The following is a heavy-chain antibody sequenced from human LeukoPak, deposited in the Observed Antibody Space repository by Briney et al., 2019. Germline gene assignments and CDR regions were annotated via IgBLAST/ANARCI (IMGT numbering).Heavy chain of an antibody. CDR2: IYTSGST. CDR1: GGSISSYY. CDR3: ASQGYYYYMDV. V-gene: IGHV4-4*09. Sequence: SKTLSLTCAVSGGSISSYYWSWIRQPPGKGLEWIGDIYTSGSTNYTPSLKSRVTISVDTSKNQFSLKLSSVSAEDTAVYYCASQGYYYYMDVWGKGTTVTVSS. J-gene: IGHJ6*03.